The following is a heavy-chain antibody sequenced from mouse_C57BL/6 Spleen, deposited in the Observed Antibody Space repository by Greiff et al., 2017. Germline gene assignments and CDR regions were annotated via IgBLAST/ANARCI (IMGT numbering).Heavy chain of an antibody. J-gene: IGHJ3*01. CDR2: IHPNSGST. CDR1: GYTFTSYW. CDR3: ARYGDYGYPFAY. D-gene: IGHD2-2*01. Sequence: QVQLQQPGAELVKPGASVKLSCKASGYTFTSYWMHWVKQRPGQGLEWIGMIHPNSGSTNYNEKFKSKATLTVDKSSSTAYMQLSSLTSEDSAVYYCARYGDYGYPFAYWGQGTLVTVSA. V-gene: IGHV1-64*01.